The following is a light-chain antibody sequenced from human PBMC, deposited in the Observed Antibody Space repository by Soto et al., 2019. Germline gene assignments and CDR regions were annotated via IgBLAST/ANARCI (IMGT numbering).Light chain of an antibody. CDR2: DDN. J-gene: IGLJ1*01. CDR1: SXNIGGNS. CDR3: GSWDSSLSAYV. Sequence: QSVLTQPPSVSAAPGQKLTISCSGSSXNIGGNSVSWYQQLPGTAPKLLIYDDNKRPSGIPDRFSGSKSGTSATLGITGFQTGDEADYYCGSWDSSLSAYVLGTGTKLTVL. V-gene: IGLV1-51*01.